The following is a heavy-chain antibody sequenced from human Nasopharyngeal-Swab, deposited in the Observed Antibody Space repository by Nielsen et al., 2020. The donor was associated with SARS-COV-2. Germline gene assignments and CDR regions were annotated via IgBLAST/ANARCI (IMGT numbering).Heavy chain of an antibody. J-gene: IGHJ4*02. CDR3: AKDGGGLTGDLYYFDY. D-gene: IGHD7-27*01. CDR1: EFTFSSYA. V-gene: IGHV3-30*18. Sequence: GESLKISCAASEFTFSSYAMHWVRQAPGKGLEWVAFISYDGSNKYYADSVKGRFTISRDNAKNSLYLQMNSLRAEDTALYYCAKDGGGLTGDLYYFDYWGQGTLVTVSS. CDR2: ISYDGSNK.